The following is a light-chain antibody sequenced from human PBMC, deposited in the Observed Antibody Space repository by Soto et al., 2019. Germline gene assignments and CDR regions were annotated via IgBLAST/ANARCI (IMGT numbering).Light chain of an antibody. V-gene: IGLV2-14*03. CDR2: DVS. CDR3: YSYSTSGIHYV. CDR1: DSDVGAYKS. J-gene: IGLJ1*01. Sequence: QSALTQPASVSGSPGQSITISCTGSDSDVGAYKSVSWYQQHPGKAPKLMIYDVSNRPSGVSNRFSGAKSGNTASLTISGLQADDEADYYCYSYSTSGIHYVFGAGTKLTVL.